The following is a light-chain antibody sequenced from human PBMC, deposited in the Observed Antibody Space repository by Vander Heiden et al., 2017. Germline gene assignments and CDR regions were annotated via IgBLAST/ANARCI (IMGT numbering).Light chain of an antibody. V-gene: IGKV1-39*01. CDR3: QQSYSTPVT. CDR2: AAS. CDR1: QSISSY. J-gene: IGKJ4*01. Sequence: DIQMTQSPSSLSASVGDSVTITCRASQSISSYLNWYQQKPGKAPKLLIYAASSLQSGVPSRFSGSGSGTDFTLTISSLQPEEFATYYCQQSYSTPVTFGGGTKVEIK.